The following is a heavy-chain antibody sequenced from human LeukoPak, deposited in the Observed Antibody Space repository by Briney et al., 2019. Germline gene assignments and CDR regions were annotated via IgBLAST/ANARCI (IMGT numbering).Heavy chain of an antibody. J-gene: IGHJ6*02. Sequence: GRSLRLSCAASGFTFSGYAMHWVRQAPGKGLEWVALISYDGGSNKYYADSVKGRFTISRDNSKNTLCLQMNSLRAEDTAVYYCARSPIVVVPAADYYYYYGMDVWGQGTTVTVSS. CDR1: GFTFSGYA. V-gene: IGHV3-30-3*01. CDR3: ARSPIVVVPAADYYYYYGMDV. CDR2: ISYDGGSNK. D-gene: IGHD2-2*01.